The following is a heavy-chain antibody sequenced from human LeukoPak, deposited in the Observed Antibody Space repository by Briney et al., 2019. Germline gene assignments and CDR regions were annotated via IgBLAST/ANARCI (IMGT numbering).Heavy chain of an antibody. V-gene: IGHV4-39*07. D-gene: IGHD3-10*01. Sequence: SETLSLTCTVSGGSISSSSYYWGWIRQPPGKGLEWIGSIYYSGSTYYNPSLKSRVTISVDTSKNQFSLKLSSVTAADTAVYYCARGGYGSGSYYPVFDYWGQGTLVTVSS. CDR1: GGSISSSSYY. CDR3: ARGGYGSGSYYPVFDY. CDR2: IYYSGST. J-gene: IGHJ4*02.